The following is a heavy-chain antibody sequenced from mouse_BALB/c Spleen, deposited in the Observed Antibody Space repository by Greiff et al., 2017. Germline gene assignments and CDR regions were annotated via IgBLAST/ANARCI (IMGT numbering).Heavy chain of an antibody. V-gene: IGHV2-6-7*01. CDR2: IWGDGST. D-gene: IGHD1-1*02. CDR1: GFSLTGYG. J-gene: IGHJ4*01. CDR3: ARDGGYHYYAMDY. Sequence: VMLVESGPGLVAPSQSLSITCTVSGFSLTGYGVNWVRQPPGKGLEWLGMIWGDGSTDYNSALKSRLSISKDNSKSQVFLKMNSLQTDDTARYYCARDGGYHYYAMDYWGQGTSVTVSS.